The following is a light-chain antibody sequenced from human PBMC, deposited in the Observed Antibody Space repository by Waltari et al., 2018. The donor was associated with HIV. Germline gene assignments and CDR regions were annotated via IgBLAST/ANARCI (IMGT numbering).Light chain of an antibody. Sequence: QSVLTQPPSVSGAPGQRVTISCNGTRSNIGAGYDVHWYQHFPGAAPQVLLYTNSRRPSRVPDRFSGSKSGSSASLAISGLQAEDEADYYCQSYDSSLSGSVFGGGTKLTVL. J-gene: IGLJ2*01. V-gene: IGLV1-40*01. CDR1: RSNIGAGYD. CDR2: TNS. CDR3: QSYDSSLSGSV.